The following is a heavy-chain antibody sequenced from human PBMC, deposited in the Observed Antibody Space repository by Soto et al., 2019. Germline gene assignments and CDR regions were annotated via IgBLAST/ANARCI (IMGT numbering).Heavy chain of an antibody. Sequence: SETLSLTCAVYGGSFCGYYWSWIRQPPGKGLEWIGEINHSGGTNYNPSLKSRVTISVDTSKNQFSLKLSSVTAADTAVYYCGRSKQWLVRGPNWFDPWGQGTLVTVSS. D-gene: IGHD6-19*01. CDR2: INHSGGT. V-gene: IGHV4-34*01. J-gene: IGHJ5*02. CDR1: GGSFCGYY. CDR3: GRSKQWLVRGPNWFDP.